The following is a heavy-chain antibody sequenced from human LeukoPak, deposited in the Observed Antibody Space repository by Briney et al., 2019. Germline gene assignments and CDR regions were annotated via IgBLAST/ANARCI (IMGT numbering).Heavy chain of an antibody. CDR3: ARAGSHRNSGYDY. J-gene: IGHJ4*02. CDR2: ISTSSTTM. D-gene: IGHD5-12*01. Sequence: PGGSLRLSCVASEFVFSSHAMIWVRQAPGKGLEWVSYISTSSTTMYYADSVKGRFTISRDNAKNSLYLQMNSLRAEDTAVYYCARAGSHRNSGYDYWGQGILVTVSS. V-gene: IGHV3-48*04. CDR1: EFVFSSHA.